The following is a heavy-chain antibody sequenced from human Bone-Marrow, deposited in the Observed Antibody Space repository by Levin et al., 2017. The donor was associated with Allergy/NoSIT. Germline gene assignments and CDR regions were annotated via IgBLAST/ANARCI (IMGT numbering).Heavy chain of an antibody. Sequence: GGSLRLSCADSRFTFNSYAMSWVRQAPGKGLEWVAAISGSGGTIYSADSVKGRFTISRDNSRNTLYLQMNSLRVEDTAVYYCASYAAGSFYYGMDVWGHGITVIVSS. CDR1: RFTFNSYA. V-gene: IGHV3-23*01. D-gene: IGHD6-13*01. CDR2: ISGSGGTI. CDR3: ASYAAGSFYYGMDV. J-gene: IGHJ6*02.